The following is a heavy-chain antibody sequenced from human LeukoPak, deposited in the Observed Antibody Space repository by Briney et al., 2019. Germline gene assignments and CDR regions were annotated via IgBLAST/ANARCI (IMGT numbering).Heavy chain of an antibody. D-gene: IGHD3-10*01. CDR1: GGSISSGGYY. J-gene: IGHJ4*02. CDR3: ARGDGSGSYFSEMH. CDR2: IYYSGST. Sequence: SQTLSLTCTVSGGSISSGGYYWSWIRQHPGKGLEWIGYIYYSGSTYYNPSLKSRVTISVDTSKNQFSLKLSSVTAADTAVYYCARGDGSGSYFSEMHWGQGTLVTVSS. V-gene: IGHV4-31*03.